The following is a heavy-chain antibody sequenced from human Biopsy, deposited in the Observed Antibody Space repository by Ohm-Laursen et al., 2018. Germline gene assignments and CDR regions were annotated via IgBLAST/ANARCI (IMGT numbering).Heavy chain of an antibody. J-gene: IGHJ4*02. CDR3: AKDKGAHINYGDLYYFDS. CDR1: RFTFEDYA. D-gene: IGHD3-10*01. Sequence: SLRLSCAASRFTFEDYAMHWVRLTPGKGLEWVSGIDWNRGSIAYGDSVKGRFTISRDNGKNFLYLQMSGLRVEDTALYFCAKDKGAHINYGDLYYFDSWGPGTMVTVSA. CDR2: IDWNRGSI. V-gene: IGHV3-9*01.